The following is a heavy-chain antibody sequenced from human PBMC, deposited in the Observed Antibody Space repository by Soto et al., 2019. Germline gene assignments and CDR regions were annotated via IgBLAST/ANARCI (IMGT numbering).Heavy chain of an antibody. J-gene: IGHJ4*02. CDR3: ARDGPGLIVITSTLDS. CDR2: ISYDGTNK. Sequence: QVQLVESGGGVVQPGRSPTLSCAASGFTFRNYAMHWVRQAPGKGLQWLAVISYDGTNKYYADSVKGRFTISRDNSKNTLSLHLSSLRSEDAAVYYCARDGPGLIVITSTLDSWGQGTLVTVSS. CDR1: GFTFRNYA. D-gene: IGHD3-22*01. V-gene: IGHV3-30-3*01.